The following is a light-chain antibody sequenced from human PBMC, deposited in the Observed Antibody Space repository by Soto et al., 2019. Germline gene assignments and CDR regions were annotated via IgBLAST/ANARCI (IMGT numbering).Light chain of an antibody. CDR3: QQYFRWRPWT. J-gene: IGKJ1*01. Sequence: EVLVTQSPATLSVSPGEGVTLSCSASQSVSTDLAWYQQKPGQAPRLLIYGASIRAIGVPDRFSGSGSGTDFTFTISSLQSEDSAIYYCQQYFRWRPWTFGQGTKVEV. CDR1: QSVSTD. V-gene: IGKV3-15*01. CDR2: GAS.